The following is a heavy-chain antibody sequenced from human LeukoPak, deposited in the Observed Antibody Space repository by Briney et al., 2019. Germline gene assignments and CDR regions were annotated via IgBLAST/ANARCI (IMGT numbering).Heavy chain of an antibody. J-gene: IGHJ4*02. D-gene: IGHD6-13*01. CDR3: ARDLGHSSSWYLSY. CDR2: ISSSSSYI. V-gene: IGHV3-21*01. CDR1: GFTFSSYS. Sequence: PGGSLRLSCAASGFTFSSYSMNWVRQAPGKGLEWVSSISSSSSYIYYADSVKGRFTISRDNAKNSLYLQMNSLRAEDTAVYYCARDLGHSSSWYLSYWGQGTLVTVSS.